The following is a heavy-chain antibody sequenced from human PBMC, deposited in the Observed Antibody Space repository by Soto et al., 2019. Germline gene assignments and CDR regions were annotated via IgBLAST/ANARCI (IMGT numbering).Heavy chain of an antibody. D-gene: IGHD3-16*01. V-gene: IGHV1-18*01. CDR3: ARGVSAAPGEIGD. J-gene: IGHJ1*01. Sequence: VASGKVSCKASGYTFSSYGITWVRQAPGQGLEWMGWISPYHGNSKYAQKLQGRVTMTTDTSTSTAYMELRSLTSDDTAVYHCARGVSAAPGEIGDWGQG. CDR1: GYTFSSYG. CDR2: ISPYHGNS.